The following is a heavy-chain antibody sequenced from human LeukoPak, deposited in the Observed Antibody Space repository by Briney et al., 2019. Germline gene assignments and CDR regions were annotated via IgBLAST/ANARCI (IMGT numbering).Heavy chain of an antibody. D-gene: IGHD6-13*01. CDR1: GYSFIDYY. CDR3: ARIGISARGTNFHH. J-gene: IGHJ1*01. CDR2: INSNSADT. Sequence: ASVKVSCTTSGYSFIDYYIHWVRQAPGQGLEWMGWINSNSADTNYAQNFQGRVTMTRDTSISTAYMELSRLRSDDTALYYCARIGISARGTNFHHWGQGTLVTVSS. V-gene: IGHV1-2*02.